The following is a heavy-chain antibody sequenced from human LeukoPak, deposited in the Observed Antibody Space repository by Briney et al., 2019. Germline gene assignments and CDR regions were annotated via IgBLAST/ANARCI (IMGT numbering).Heavy chain of an antibody. V-gene: IGHV4-4*09. CDR1: GGSISSYY. J-gene: IGHJ4*02. Sequence: SETLSLTCTVSGGSISSYYWSWIRQPPGKGLEWIGYIYTSGSTNYNPSLESRVTISVDTSKNQFSLKLSSVTAADTAVYYCARSSFGYDFWSGQAFDYWGQGTLVTVSS. D-gene: IGHD3-3*01. CDR2: IYTSGST. CDR3: ARSSFGYDFWSGQAFDY.